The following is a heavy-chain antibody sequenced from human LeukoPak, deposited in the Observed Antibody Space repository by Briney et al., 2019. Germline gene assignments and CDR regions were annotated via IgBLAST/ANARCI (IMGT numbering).Heavy chain of an antibody. CDR1: GGSISSGGYY. CDR3: AREYYEYSSSSWYFDY. CDR2: IYYSGST. D-gene: IGHD6-6*01. Sequence: SETLSLTCTVSGGSISSGGYYWSWIRQHPGKGLEWIGYIYYSGSTYYNPSLKSRVTISVDTSKNQFSLKLSSVTAADTAVYYCAREYYEYSSSSWYFDYWGQGTLVTVSS. V-gene: IGHV4-31*03. J-gene: IGHJ4*02.